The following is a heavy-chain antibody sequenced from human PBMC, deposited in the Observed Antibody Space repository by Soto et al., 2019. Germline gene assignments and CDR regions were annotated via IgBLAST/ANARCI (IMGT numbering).Heavy chain of an antibody. CDR3: ARGAGNDTPITFFGVLIKRVPYCMDV. D-gene: IGHD3-3*01. CDR1: GFAFSSYS. J-gene: IGHJ6*02. Sequence: GSLRLCCAASGFAFSSYSMNWVRQAPGKGLEWVSSISSSSSYIYYAGSVKGRFTISRDNAKNSLYLQMNSLSAADTAVYYCARGAGNDTPITFFGVLIKRVPYCMDVWGQGTTVTVSS. CDR2: ISSSSSYI. V-gene: IGHV3-21*01.